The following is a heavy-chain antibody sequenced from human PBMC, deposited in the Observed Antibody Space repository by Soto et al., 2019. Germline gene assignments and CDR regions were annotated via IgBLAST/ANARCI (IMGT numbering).Heavy chain of an antibody. CDR1: GFSLSNYG. V-gene: IGHV3-30*03. Sequence: QVQVVESGGGVVQPGRSLGLACAASGFSLSNYGMHWVRQAPGKGLEWVAAMSYGGDNKYYADSVKGRLSISKDNSKNTLYLQMNSLGAEETAVYYCARGVHTSNYDSSGFDFWGQGTLVTVSS. J-gene: IGHJ4*02. CDR2: MSYGGDNK. D-gene: IGHD3-22*01. CDR3: ARGVHTSNYDSSGFDF.